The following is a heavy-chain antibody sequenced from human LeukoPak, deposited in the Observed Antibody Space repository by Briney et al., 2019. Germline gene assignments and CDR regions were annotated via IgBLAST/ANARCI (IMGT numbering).Heavy chain of an antibody. CDR3: ARDEGGWFDS. CDR1: GFTVSSNY. V-gene: IGHV3-66*02. Sequence: GGSLRLSCAASGFTVSSNYMSWVRQAPGRGLEWVSIIYSGGSTYYADSVKGRFTISRDNSANTLYLQMNSLRGEDTAVYYCARDEGGWFDSWGQGTLVTVSX. CDR2: IYSGGST. J-gene: IGHJ5*01.